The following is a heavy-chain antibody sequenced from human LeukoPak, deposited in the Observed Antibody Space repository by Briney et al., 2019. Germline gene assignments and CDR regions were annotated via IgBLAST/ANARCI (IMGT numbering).Heavy chain of an antibody. J-gene: IGHJ4*02. Sequence: GGSLRLSCAASGFTFSSYGMHRVRQAPGKGLEWVAVISYDGSNKYYADSVKGRFTISRDNSKNTLYLQMNSLRAEDTAVYYCAKEYCSSTSCYAGLHYFDYWGQGTLVTVSS. CDR1: GFTFSSYG. V-gene: IGHV3-30*18. CDR2: ISYDGSNK. D-gene: IGHD2-2*01. CDR3: AKEYCSSTSCYAGLHYFDY.